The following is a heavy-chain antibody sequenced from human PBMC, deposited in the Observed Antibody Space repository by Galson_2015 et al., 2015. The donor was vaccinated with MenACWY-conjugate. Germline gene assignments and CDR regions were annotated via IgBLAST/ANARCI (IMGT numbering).Heavy chain of an antibody. Sequence: SLRLSCAASGFTFSSYWMHWVRHAPGKGLVWVSRINSDGSGTRYADSVKGRFTISRDNAKNTLYLQMNSLRAEDTAVYYCAREIVQGVRGARFGMLAWGLGATVTVSS. CDR3: AREIVQGVRGARFGMLA. CDR2: INSDGSGT. CDR1: GFTFSSYW. J-gene: IGHJ6*02. D-gene: IGHD3-10*01. V-gene: IGHV3-74*01.